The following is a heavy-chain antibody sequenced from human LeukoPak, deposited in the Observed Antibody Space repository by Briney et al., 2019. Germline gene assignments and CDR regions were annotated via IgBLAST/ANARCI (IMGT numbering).Heavy chain of an antibody. D-gene: IGHD2-8*01. CDR3: ARGQYYDTNGNQYYFDD. V-gene: IGHV3-49*04. CDR1: GFTFGNYA. J-gene: IGHJ4*02. Sequence: GGSLRLSCTASGFTFGNYAMSWVRQAPGKGLEWVGFIRSKTYGGTTEYAASVKGRFTISRDDSKSIASLQMNSLKTEDTAVYYCARGQYYDTNGNQYYFDDWGQGTLVTVSS. CDR2: IRSKTYGGTT.